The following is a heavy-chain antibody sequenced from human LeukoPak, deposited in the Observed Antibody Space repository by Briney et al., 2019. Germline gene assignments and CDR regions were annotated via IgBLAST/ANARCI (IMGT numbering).Heavy chain of an antibody. CDR2: ISGSGGNT. V-gene: IGHV3-23*01. D-gene: IGHD2/OR15-2a*01. CDR1: GFTFSSYA. Sequence: GGSLRLSCAASGFTFSSYAMNWVRQVPGKGLEWVSSISGSGGNTYYADSVKSRFTISRDNSKNTLYLQMNSLRADDTAVYYCAKKGNNYYYSYMDVWGKGTTVTVSS. J-gene: IGHJ6*03. CDR3: AKKGNNYYYSYMDV.